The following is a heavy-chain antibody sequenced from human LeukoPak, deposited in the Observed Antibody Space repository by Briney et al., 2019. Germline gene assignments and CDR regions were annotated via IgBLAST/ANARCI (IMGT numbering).Heavy chain of an antibody. D-gene: IGHD6-19*01. V-gene: IGHV4-39*07. CDR2: IYYSGST. CDR3: ARGTIAVADAFDY. CDR1: GGSISSSSYY. J-gene: IGHJ4*02. Sequence: SETLSLTCTVSGGSISSSSYYWGWIRQPPGKGLEWMGSIYYSGSTYYNPSLKSRVTISVDTSKNQFSLKLSSVTAADTAVYYCARGTIAVADAFDYWGQGTLVTVSS.